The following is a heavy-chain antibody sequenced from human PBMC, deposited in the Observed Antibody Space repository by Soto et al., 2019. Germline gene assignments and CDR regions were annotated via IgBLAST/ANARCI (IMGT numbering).Heavy chain of an antibody. J-gene: IGHJ5*02. Sequence: SETLSLTCTVSGGSISSGSSYWGWIRQPPGKGLEWIGSIYYLGNTYYNPSLGGRVSISVDTSKNQFSLKLKSVTAADTAVFFCAGRSSLASVQVYFGEISNYNWFDPWGQGTLVTVSS. V-gene: IGHV4-39*01. CDR3: AGRSSLASVQVYFGEISNYNWFDP. CDR1: GGSISSGSSY. D-gene: IGHD3-10*01. CDR2: IYYLGNT.